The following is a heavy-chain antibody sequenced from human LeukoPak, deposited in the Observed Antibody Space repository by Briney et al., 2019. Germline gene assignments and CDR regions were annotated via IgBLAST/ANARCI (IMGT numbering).Heavy chain of an antibody. Sequence: PGRSPRLSCAASGFTFSSYGMGWGRQAPGEGLGWVAVIWYDVSNKYYAGSVKGGFTISRDNSENAPYLQMNSLRAEDTAVYYCARDRAAAEEYYFDYWGQGTLVTVSS. CDR3: ARDRAAAEEYYFDY. D-gene: IGHD6-13*01. J-gene: IGHJ4*02. V-gene: IGHV3-33*01. CDR1: GFTFSSYG. CDR2: IWYDVSNK.